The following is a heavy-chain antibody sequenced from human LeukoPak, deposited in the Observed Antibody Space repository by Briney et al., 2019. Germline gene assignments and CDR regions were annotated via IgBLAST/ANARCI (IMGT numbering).Heavy chain of an antibody. J-gene: IGHJ4*02. CDR2: INPKTGGT. V-gene: IGHV1-2*02. Sequence: ASVKVSCKTSGYTFTDYFIHWVRQAPGQGLEWMGWINPKTGGTHYAHNFQGRVTMTRETSISTASMELRSLRSDDPAVYYCARVPMRLFYDNINYLDYWGQGTLVTVSS. D-gene: IGHD2/OR15-2a*01. CDR1: GYTFTDYF. CDR3: ARVPMRLFYDNINYLDY.